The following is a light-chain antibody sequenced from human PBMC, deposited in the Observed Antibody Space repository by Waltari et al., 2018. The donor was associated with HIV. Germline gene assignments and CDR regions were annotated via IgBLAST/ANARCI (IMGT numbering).Light chain of an antibody. CDR2: GAS. V-gene: IGKV3-15*01. CDR1: QSVSSS. J-gene: IGKJ4*01. Sequence: EIVMTQSQATLSVSPGETATVSCRASQSVSSSLVWYQQKPGQAPKLLIYGASTRATGIAARFSGSGSGTDFTLTISSLQSEDFAVYYCQQYSNWPLTFGGGTKVEI. CDR3: QQYSNWPLT.